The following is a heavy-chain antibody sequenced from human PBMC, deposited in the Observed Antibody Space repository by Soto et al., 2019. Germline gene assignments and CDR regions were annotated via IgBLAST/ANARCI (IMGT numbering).Heavy chain of an antibody. CDR3: ARGGGFFDY. CDR2: ISISSSTR. D-gene: IGHD3-10*01. V-gene: IGHV3-48*02. Sequence: EVQLVESGGGLVQPGGSLRLSCAASGFTFSSYVINWLRQAPGKGLERVSYISISSSTRYYADSVRGRFTTARDNATNSLYLQLNSLRDEDTAVYYCARGGGFFDYWGPGTLVTVSS. CDR1: GFTFSSYV. J-gene: IGHJ4*02.